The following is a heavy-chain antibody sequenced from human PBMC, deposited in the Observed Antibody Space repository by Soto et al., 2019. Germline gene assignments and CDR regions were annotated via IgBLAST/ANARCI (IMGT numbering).Heavy chain of an antibody. V-gene: IGHV1-2*04. Sequence: ASVNGYRKSSVYTFTVYQIHWVRKTPGQRKKRMGLINPNSGGTNYAQKFQGWVTMTRDTSISTAYMELSRLRSDDTAVYYCAREPGEDSSGYYDYYGMDVWGQGTMVTLSS. CDR3: AREPGEDSSGYYDYYGMDV. CDR1: VYTFTVYQ. J-gene: IGHJ6*01. CDR2: INPNSGGT. D-gene: IGHD3-22*01.